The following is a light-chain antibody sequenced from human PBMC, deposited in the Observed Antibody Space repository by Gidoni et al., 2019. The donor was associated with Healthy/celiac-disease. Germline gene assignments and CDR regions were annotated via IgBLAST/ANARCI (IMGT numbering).Light chain of an antibody. J-gene: IGKJ1*01. V-gene: IGKV3-15*01. CDR3: QQYNNWPLWT. CDR2: GAS. CDR1: QSVSSN. Sequence: EIVMTQSQATLSVSPGERATLSCRASQSVSSNLAWYQQKPGQAPRLLIYGASTRATGIPARFSGIGSGTEFTLTISSLQSEDFAVYYCQQYNNWPLWTFGQGTKVEIK.